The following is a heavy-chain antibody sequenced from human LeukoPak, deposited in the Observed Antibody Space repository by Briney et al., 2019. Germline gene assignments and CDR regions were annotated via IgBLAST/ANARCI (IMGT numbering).Heavy chain of an antibody. Sequence: GRALRLSCAASGFTFSSYGMHWVRQAPGKGLEWVAVISYDGSNKYYADPVKGRFTISRDNSKNTLYLQMNSLRAEDTAVYYCAKDVRGMDVWGKGTTVTVSS. CDR2: ISYDGSNK. V-gene: IGHV3-30*18. CDR1: GFTFSSYG. CDR3: AKDVRGMDV. J-gene: IGHJ6*04.